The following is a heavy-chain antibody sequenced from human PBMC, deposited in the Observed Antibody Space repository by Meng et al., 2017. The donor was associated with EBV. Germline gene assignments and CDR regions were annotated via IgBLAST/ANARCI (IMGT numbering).Heavy chain of an antibody. CDR3: AKTYYYDSSGSYYFDY. V-gene: IGHV3-23*01. CDR1: GFPFRSSA. J-gene: IGHJ4*02. CDR2: VSGPGSST. Sequence: EVQLLESGGGLVQPGGSLRLSCVASGFPFRSSAMSWVRQAPGKGLEWVSTVSGPGSSTYYADSVKGRFTISRDNSKNTLYLQMNSLRAEDTAVYYCAKTYYYDSSGSYYFDYWGQGTLVTVAS. D-gene: IGHD3-22*01.